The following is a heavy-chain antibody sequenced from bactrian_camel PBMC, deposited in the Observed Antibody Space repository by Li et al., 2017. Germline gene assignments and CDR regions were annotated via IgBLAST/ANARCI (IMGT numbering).Heavy chain of an antibody. V-gene: IGHV3S55*01. CDR3: VTSGTFDY. J-gene: IGHJ4*01. CDR1: GSPIC. Sequence: HVQLVESGGGSVQAGGSLRLSCVVSGSPICMGWFRQAEGKEREEVANIDYDGSTWYVDAVKGRFTISRDNAKNTLYLDMNSLKLEDTGVYYCVTSGTFDYWGQGTQVTVS. D-gene: IGHD7*01. CDR2: IDYDGST.